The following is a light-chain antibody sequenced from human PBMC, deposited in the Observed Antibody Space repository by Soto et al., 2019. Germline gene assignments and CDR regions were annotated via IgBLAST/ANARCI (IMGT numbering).Light chain of an antibody. Sequence: QSALTQPRSVSGSPGQSLTISCSGSSSDIGDYDYVSWYQQHPGKAPTLLIYDVTKRPSGVPDRFSGSKSGDTASLTISGLQAGDEGNYYCCSYVASNTLYVFGTGTKLTVL. J-gene: IGLJ1*01. CDR1: SSDIGDYDY. V-gene: IGLV2-11*01. CDR3: CSYVASNTLYV. CDR2: DVT.